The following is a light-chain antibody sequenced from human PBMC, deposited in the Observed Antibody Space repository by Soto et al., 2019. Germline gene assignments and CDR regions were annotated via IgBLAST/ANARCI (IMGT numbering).Light chain of an antibody. Sequence: QSVLTQPPSASGTPGQRVTISCSGSSSNIGSNYVYWYQQLPGTAPKLLIYRNNQRPSGVPDRFSGSKSGTSASLAISGLRSEDEADYYWAAWDDSLSGPDVVFGGGTKLAGL. CDR3: AAWDDSLSGPDVV. J-gene: IGLJ2*01. CDR1: SSNIGSNY. V-gene: IGLV1-47*01. CDR2: RNN.